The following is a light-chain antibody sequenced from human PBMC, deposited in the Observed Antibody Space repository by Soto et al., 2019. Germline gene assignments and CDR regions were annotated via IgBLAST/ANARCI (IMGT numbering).Light chain of an antibody. Sequence: AIQMTQSPSSLSGAVGGRVTITCRASQGIKNDLNWYQQKPGKAPQLLIYGASTLQRGVPSRFSGSGSGIDFTLTISSLPPEDFATYYWLQAFKYPLTFGPGTRVDL. CDR3: LQAFKYPLT. J-gene: IGKJ3*01. CDR2: GAS. V-gene: IGKV1-6*01. CDR1: QGIKND.